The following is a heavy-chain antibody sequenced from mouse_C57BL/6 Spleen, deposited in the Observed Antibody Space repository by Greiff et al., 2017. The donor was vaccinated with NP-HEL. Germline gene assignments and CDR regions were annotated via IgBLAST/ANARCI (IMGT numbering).Heavy chain of an antibody. CDR1: GYTFTSYW. J-gene: IGHJ3*01. CDR3: TYYYGSSWFAY. Sequence: QVQLQQPGAELVKPGASVKLSCKASGYTFTSYWMHWVKQRPGQGLEWIGMIHPNSGSTNYNEKFKSKATLTVDKSSGTAYMQLSSLTSEDSAVYYCTYYYGSSWFAYWGQGTLVTVSA. D-gene: IGHD1-1*01. CDR2: IHPNSGST. V-gene: IGHV1-64*01.